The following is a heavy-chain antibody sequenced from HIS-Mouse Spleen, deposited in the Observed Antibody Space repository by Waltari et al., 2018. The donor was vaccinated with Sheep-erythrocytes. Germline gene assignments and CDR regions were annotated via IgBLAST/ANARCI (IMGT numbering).Heavy chain of an antibody. CDR1: GGSFSGYY. CDR2: INHSGST. D-gene: IGHD6-19*01. CDR3: ALSVDLAGAFDI. Sequence: QVQLQQWGAGLLKPSETLSLTCAVYGGSFSGYYWSWIRQPPGKGLEWMGEINHSGSTNYSPSLKSRVTISVDTSKNQFSLKLSSVTAADTAVYYCALSVDLAGAFDIWGQGTMVTVSS. J-gene: IGHJ3*02. V-gene: IGHV4-34*01.